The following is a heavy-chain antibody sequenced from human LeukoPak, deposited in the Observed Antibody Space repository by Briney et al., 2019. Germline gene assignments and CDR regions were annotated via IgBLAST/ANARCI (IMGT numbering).Heavy chain of an antibody. CDR2: MNPNSGNT. J-gene: IGHJ5*02. CDR3: ARAIPYGSITTFGVVIRRGSWFDP. V-gene: IGHV1-8*01. CDR1: GYTFTSYD. D-gene: IGHD3-3*01. Sequence: ASVKVSCKASGYTFTSYDINWVRQATGQGLEWMGWMNPNSGNTGYAQKFQGRVTMTRNTSISTAYMELSSLRSEDTAVYYCARAIPYGSITTFGVVIRRGSWFDPWGQGTLVTVSS.